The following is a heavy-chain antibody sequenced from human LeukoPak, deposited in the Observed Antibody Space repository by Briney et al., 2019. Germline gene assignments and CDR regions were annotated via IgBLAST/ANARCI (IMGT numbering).Heavy chain of an antibody. V-gene: IGHV3-64*01. Sequence: GSLRLSCAASGFTFRNYAMYWVRQAPGRGREYVSAISSNGGSTSYANSVKGRFTVSRDNSKNTLYLQMGSLRPEDMAVYYCAREGKSIDAFDIWGQGTMVTVSS. CDR2: ISSNGGST. CDR1: GFTFRNYA. J-gene: IGHJ3*02. CDR3: AREGKSIDAFDI.